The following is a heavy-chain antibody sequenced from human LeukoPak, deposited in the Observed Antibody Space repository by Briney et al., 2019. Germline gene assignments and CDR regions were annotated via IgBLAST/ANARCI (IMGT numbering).Heavy chain of an antibody. Sequence: ASVTVSCKASGYTFTSYGISWVGQAPGQGLEWMGWISAYNGNTNYAQKLQGRVTMTTDTSTSTAYMELRSLRSDDTAVYYCASAGRGDSQHYGMDVWGQGTTVTVSS. CDR3: ASAGRGDSQHYGMDV. CDR1: GYTFTSYG. V-gene: IGHV1-18*01. J-gene: IGHJ6*02. D-gene: IGHD3-10*01. CDR2: ISAYNGNT.